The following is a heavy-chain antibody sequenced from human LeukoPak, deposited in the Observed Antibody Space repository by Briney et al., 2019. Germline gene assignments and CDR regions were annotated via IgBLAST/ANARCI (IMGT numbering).Heavy chain of an antibody. CDR1: GGSISSSSYY. J-gene: IGHJ4*02. V-gene: IGHV4-39*01. CDR3: ASLSKGMVYANF. Sequence: SKTLSLTCTVSGGSISSSSYYWGWIRQPPGKGLEWIGSIYSSGSTYYNPSLKSRVTISVDTSKNQFSLKLSSVTAADTAVYYCASLSKGMVYANFWGQGMLVTVSS. CDR2: IYSSGST. D-gene: IGHD2-8*01.